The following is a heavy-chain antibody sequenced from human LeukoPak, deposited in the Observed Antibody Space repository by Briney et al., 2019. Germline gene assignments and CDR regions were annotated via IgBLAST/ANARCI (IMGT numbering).Heavy chain of an antibody. V-gene: IGHV3-48*01. D-gene: IGHD3-3*01. CDR1: GFTFSSYS. CDR3: ARALYYDFWSGYRDYYYYMDV. Sequence: GGSLRPSCAASGFTFSSYSMNWVRQAPGKGLEWVSYISSSSSTIYYADSVKGRFTISRDNAKNSLYLQMNSLRVEDTAVYYCARALYYDFWSGYRDYYYYMDVWGKGTTVTVSS. J-gene: IGHJ6*03. CDR2: ISSSSSTI.